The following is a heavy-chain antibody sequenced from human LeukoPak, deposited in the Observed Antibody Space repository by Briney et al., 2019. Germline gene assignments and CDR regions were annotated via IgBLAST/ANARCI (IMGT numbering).Heavy chain of an antibody. CDR2: IYYSGST. V-gene: IGHV4-39*01. D-gene: IGHD6-19*01. Sequence: SETLSLTCTVSGGSISSSSYYWGWIRQPPGKGREWIGSIYYSGSTYYNPSLKSRVTISVDTSKNQFSLKLSSVTAADTAVYYCARQEISTAGPPWYYFDYWGQGTLVTVSS. J-gene: IGHJ4*02. CDR3: ARQEISTAGPPWYYFDY. CDR1: GGSISSSSYY.